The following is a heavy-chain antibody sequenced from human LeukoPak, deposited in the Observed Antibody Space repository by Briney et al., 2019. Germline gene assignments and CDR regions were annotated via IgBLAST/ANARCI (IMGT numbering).Heavy chain of an antibody. Sequence: GASVKVSCKVSGYTLTELSMHWVRQAPGKGLEWMGGFDPEDGETIYAQKFQGRVTMTEDTSTDTAYMELSSLRSEDTAVYYCARVGGSGSYNWFDPWGQGTLVTVSS. CDR1: GYTLTELS. CDR3: ARVGGSGSYNWFDP. V-gene: IGHV1-24*01. J-gene: IGHJ5*02. D-gene: IGHD3-10*01. CDR2: FDPEDGET.